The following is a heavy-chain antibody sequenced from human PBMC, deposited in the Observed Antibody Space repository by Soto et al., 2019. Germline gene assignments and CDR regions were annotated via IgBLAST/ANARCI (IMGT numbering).Heavy chain of an antibody. D-gene: IGHD3-16*01. CDR1: GYIFTTHG. J-gene: IGHJ5*02. CDR2: ITTYSGNT. CDR3: ARRRFGDIPPGSNWFDP. V-gene: IGHV1-18*01. Sequence: GAPVKVSCKASGYIFTTHGITLARQAPGQGLEWMGWITTYSGNTKYAQNLQDRLTMTTDTSTSTAYMELRNLRSDDTAVYYCARRRFGDIPPGSNWFDPWGQGTLVTVSS.